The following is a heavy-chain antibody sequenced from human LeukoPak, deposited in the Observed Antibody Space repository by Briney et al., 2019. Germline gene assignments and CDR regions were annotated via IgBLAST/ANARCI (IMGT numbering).Heavy chain of an antibody. CDR1: GYTFTSYG. CDR3: ARSSLGSGWYRFDY. V-gene: IGHV1-18*01. Sequence: ASVKVSCKASGYTFTSYGISWVRQAPGQGLERMGWISAYNGNTNYAQKLQGRVTMTTDTSTSTAYMELRSLTSDDTAVYYCARSSLGSGWYRFDYWGQGTLVTVSS. CDR2: ISAYNGNT. D-gene: IGHD6-19*01. J-gene: IGHJ4*02.